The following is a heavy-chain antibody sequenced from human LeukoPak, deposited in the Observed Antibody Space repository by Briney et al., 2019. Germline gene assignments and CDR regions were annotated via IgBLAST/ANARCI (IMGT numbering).Heavy chain of an antibody. D-gene: IGHD3-9*01. Sequence: GASVKVSCKASGYTFTSYGISWVRQAPGQGLEWMGWISAYNGNTNYAQKLQGRVTMTTDTSTSTAYMELRSLRSDDTAVYYCARGQVLRYFDWSTWFDPWGQGTLVTVSS. CDR2: ISAYNGNT. CDR3: ARGQVLRYFDWSTWFDP. V-gene: IGHV1-18*04. CDR1: GYTFTSYG. J-gene: IGHJ5*02.